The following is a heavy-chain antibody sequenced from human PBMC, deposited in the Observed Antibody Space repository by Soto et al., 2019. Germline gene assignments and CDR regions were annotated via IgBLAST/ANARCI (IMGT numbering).Heavy chain of an antibody. CDR2: ISAYNGNT. V-gene: IGHV1-18*01. CDR3: ARDHARAVAGTGRANWFDP. D-gene: IGHD6-19*01. Sequence: GASLKVSCKASGYTFNSYGISWVRQAPGQGLEWMGWISAYNGNTNYAQKLQGRVTMTTDTSTSTAYMELRSLRSDDTAVYYCARDHARAVAGTGRANWFDPWGQGTLVTVSS. J-gene: IGHJ5*02. CDR1: GYTFNSYG.